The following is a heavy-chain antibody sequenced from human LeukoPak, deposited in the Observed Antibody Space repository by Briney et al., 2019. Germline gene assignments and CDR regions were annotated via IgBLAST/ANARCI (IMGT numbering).Heavy chain of an antibody. CDR1: GGTFSSYA. CDR3: VRGALLWFGELFDP. D-gene: IGHD3-10*01. V-gene: IGHV1-69*04. CDR2: IIPILGIA. J-gene: IGHJ5*02. Sequence: GASVKVSCKASGGTFSSYAISWVRQAPGQGLEWMGRIIPILGIANYAQKFQGRVTITADKSTSTAYMELSSLRSEDTAVYYCVRGALLWFGELFDPWGQGTLVTVSS.